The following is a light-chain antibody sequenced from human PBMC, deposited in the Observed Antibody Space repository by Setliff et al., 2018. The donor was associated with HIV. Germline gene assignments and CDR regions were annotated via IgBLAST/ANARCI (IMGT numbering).Light chain of an antibody. V-gene: IGLV2-14*01. J-gene: IGLJ2*01. CDR3: CSYRGTNILI. CDR2: EVF. CDR1: SSDVGNYNY. Sequence: QSVLTQPASVSGSPGQSITISCTGTSSDVGNYNYVSWYQQHPGKAPKLIVSEVFNRPSGVSNRFSGSKSGNTASLTISRLQPEDEADYYCCSYRGTNILIFGGGTKVTV.